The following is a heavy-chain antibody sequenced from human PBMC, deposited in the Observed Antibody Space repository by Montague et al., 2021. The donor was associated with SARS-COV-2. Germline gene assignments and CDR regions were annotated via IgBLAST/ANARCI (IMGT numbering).Heavy chain of an antibody. D-gene: IGHD3-22*01. CDR3: ASPTYYYDSSGCEAFDI. CDR1: GGSISSSSYY. Sequence: SETLSLTCTVSGGSISSSSYYWGWIRQPPGKGLEWIGSIYYSGSTYYNPSLKSRVTISVDTSKNQFSLKLSSVTAADTAVYYCASPTYYYDSSGCEAFDIWGQGTMVTVSS. V-gene: IGHV4-39*01. CDR2: IYYSGST. J-gene: IGHJ3*02.